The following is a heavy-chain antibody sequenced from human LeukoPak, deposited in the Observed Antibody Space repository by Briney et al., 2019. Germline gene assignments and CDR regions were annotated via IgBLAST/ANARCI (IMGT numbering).Heavy chain of an antibody. J-gene: IGHJ1*01. CDR3: AREGAGTYRYFQH. V-gene: IGHV1-69*04. Sequence: SVKVSCKASGGTFSSYAISWVRQAPGQGLEWMGRIIPILGIANYAQKFQGRVTITADKSTSTAYMELSSLRSEDTAVYYCAREGAGTYRYFQHWGQGTLVAVSS. CDR2: IIPILGIA. CDR1: GGTFSSYA. D-gene: IGHD6-19*01.